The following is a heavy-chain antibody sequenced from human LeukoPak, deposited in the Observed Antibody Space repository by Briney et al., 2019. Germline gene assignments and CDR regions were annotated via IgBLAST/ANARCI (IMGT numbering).Heavy chain of an antibody. CDR2: IKQDGSEK. D-gene: IGHD1-1*01. CDR3: ARIETTRYYYYYYGTDV. V-gene: IGHV3-7*01. Sequence: AGSLRLSCAASGFTFSSYWMSWVRQAPGKGLEWVANIKQDGSEKYYVDSVKGRFTISRDNAKNSLYLQMNSLRAEDTAVYYCARIETTRYYYYYYGTDVWGQGTTVTVSS. CDR1: GFTFSSYW. J-gene: IGHJ6*02.